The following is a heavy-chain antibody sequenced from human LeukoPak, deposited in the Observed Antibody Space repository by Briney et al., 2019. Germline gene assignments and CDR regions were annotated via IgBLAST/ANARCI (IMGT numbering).Heavy chain of an antibody. CDR3: TVLAKSDYSPSE. D-gene: IGHD4-17*01. CDR2: SRDKGRSYTT. V-gene: IGHV3-72*01. Sequence: PGGSLRLSCAASEYIFSDHYMDWVRQAPGMGLEWIGRSRDKGRSYTTEYAASVQGRFTISRDDSKNSVFLQMNSLKAEDTAVYYCTVLAKSDYSPSEWGQGTLVTVSS. J-gene: IGHJ4*02. CDR1: EYIFSDHY.